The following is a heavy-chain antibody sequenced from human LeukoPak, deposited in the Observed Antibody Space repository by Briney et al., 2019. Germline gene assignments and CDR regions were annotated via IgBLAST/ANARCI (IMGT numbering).Heavy chain of an antibody. CDR3: ARLHPDFDY. V-gene: IGHV4-39*01. J-gene: IGHJ4*02. CDR1: GGSISSSSYY. CDR2: IYYSGST. Sequence: PSETLSLTCTVSGGSISSSSYYWGWIRQPPGKGLEWIGSIYYSGSTYYNPSLKSRVTMSVDTSKNQFSLRLSSVTAADTAVYYCARLHPDFDYWGQGTLVTASS.